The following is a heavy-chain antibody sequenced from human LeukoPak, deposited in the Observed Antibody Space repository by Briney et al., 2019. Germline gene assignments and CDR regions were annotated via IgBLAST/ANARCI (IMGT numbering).Heavy chain of an antibody. CDR3: AQPDF. CDR1: GITFRSSS. J-gene: IGHJ4*02. CDR2: IRFDGSTK. Sequence: PSGGSLRLSCVASGITFRSSSMHWVRQAPGKGLEWLAFIRFDGSTKYYADSVKSRFTVSRDNSKSTLYLQMNSLRAEDTAVYYCAQPDFWGQGTLVTVSS. V-gene: IGHV3-30*02.